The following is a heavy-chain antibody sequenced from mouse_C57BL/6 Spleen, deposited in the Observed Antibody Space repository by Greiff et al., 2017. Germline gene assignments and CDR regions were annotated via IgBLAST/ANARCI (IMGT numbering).Heavy chain of an antibody. CDR1: GYSITSGYY. J-gene: IGHJ4*01. V-gene: IGHV3-6*01. D-gene: IGHD1-1*01. CDR3: ARASYYYGSSYDYAMDY. CDR2: ISYDGSN. Sequence: EVKLVESGPGLVKPSQSLSLTCSVTGYSITSGYYWNWIRQFPGNKLEWMGYISYDGSNNYNPSLKNRISITRDTSKNQFFLKLNSVTTEDTATYYCARASYYYGSSYDYAMDYWGQGTSVTVSS.